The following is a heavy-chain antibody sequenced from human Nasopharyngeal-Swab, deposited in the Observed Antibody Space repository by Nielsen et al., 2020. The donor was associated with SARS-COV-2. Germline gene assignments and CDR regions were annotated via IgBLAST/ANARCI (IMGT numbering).Heavy chain of an antibody. V-gene: IGHV3-21*01. CDR2: ISSISSYI. D-gene: IGHD3-22*01. CDR3: AGRDYYDSSGYLIDY. CDR1: GFTFSTYS. Sequence: GGPLRLSFAASGFTFSTYSMNWVPQAPGKGLEWVSSISSISSYIYYADSVKGRFTISRDNAKNSLYLQMNSLRAEDTAVYYCAGRDYYDSSGYLIDYWGQGTLVTVSS. J-gene: IGHJ4*02.